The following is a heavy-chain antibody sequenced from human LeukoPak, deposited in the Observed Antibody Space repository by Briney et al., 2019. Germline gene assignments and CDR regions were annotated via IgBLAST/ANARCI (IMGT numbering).Heavy chain of an antibody. J-gene: IGHJ6*02. V-gene: IGHV1-69*13. CDR3: AREECGGGGCYSGIYFYYSGMDV. CDR2: TIPIFGTS. Sequence: GASVKVSCKASGGTFSNYAISWVRQAPGQGLEWMGGTIPIFGTSNSAQKFKGRVTIAADETTSTVYMELTSLQSEDTAVYYCAREECGGGGCYSGIYFYYSGMDVWGQGTTVTVSS. D-gene: IGHD2-21*02. CDR1: GGTFSNYA.